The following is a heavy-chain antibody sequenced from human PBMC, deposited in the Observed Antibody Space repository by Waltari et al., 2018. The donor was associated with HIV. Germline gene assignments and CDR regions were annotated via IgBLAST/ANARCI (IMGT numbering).Heavy chain of an antibody. V-gene: IGHV3-30-3*01. CDR3: ARDPYYYDSSGYLCYFDY. CDR1: GFTFSSYA. Sequence: QVQLVESGGGVVQPGRSLRLSCAASGFTFSSYAMHWVRQAPGKGLEWVAVISYDGSNKYYADSVKGRFTISRDNSKNTLYLQMNSLRAEDTAVYYCARDPYYYDSSGYLCYFDYWGRGTLVTVSS. J-gene: IGHJ4*02. D-gene: IGHD3-22*01. CDR2: ISYDGSNK.